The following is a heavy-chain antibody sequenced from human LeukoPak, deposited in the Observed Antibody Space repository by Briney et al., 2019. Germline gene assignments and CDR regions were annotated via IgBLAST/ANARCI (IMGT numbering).Heavy chain of an antibody. J-gene: IGHJ4*02. CDR3: ARGGSSGSTGDY. D-gene: IGHD6-19*01. CDR2: IAYDGGEK. CDR1: GFTFSNYV. V-gene: IGHV3-30-3*01. Sequence: GGSLRLSCAASGFTFSNYVMHWVRQAPGKGLEWVALIAYDGGEKYYADSVKGRFTISRDNSKNTLYLQMNSLRVEDTAVYYCARGGSSGSTGDYWGQGTLVTVSS.